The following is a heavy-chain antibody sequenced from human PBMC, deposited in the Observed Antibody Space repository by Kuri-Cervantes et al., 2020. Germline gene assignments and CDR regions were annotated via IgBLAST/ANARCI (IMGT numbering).Heavy chain of an antibody. J-gene: IGHJ6*02. CDR1: GGSISSGGYY. Sequence: LRLSCAVSGGSISSGGYYWSWIRQPAGKGLEWIGRIYTSGSTNYNPSLKSRVTMSVDTSKNQFSLKLSSVTAADTAVYYCARAKGQNGLDVWGQGTTVTVSS. CDR3: ARAKGQNGLDV. V-gene: IGHV4-61*02. CDR2: IYTSGST.